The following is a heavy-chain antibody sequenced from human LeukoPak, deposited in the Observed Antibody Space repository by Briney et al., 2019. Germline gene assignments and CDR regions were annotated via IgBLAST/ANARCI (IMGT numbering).Heavy chain of an antibody. D-gene: IGHD6-13*01. CDR2: IYSSGST. J-gene: IGHJ4*02. CDR1: AYSIISSDC. Sequence: SETLSLTCGVTAYSIISSDCWGWIRQPAGKGLEWIGRIYSSGSTNYSPSLKSRVTMSVDTSKNQFSLKLSSVTAADTAVYYCARDVVAAAGSFDYWGQGTQVTVSS. V-gene: IGHV4-4*07. CDR3: ARDVVAAAGSFDY.